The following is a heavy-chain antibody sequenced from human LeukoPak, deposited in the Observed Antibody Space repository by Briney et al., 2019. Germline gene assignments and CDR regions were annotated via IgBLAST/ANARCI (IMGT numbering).Heavy chain of an antibody. V-gene: IGHV4-61*01. Sequence: SETLSLTCTVSGGSVSSGRYFWSWIRQPPGKGLEWIGYIYYSGSTNYNPSLQSRVTVSLHTSKNQFSLNLSSVTAADTAVYYCASEYESYFDVWGRGTLVTVSS. J-gene: IGHJ2*01. D-gene: IGHD3-3*01. CDR2: IYYSGST. CDR1: GGSVSSGRYF. CDR3: ASEYESYFDV.